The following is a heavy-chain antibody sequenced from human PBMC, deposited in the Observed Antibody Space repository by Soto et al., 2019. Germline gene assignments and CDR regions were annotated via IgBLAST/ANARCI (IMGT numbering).Heavy chain of an antibody. CDR3: AREKVLRNWGPPKNTWFDP. D-gene: IGHD7-27*01. V-gene: IGHV4-31*03. CDR1: GVSISDSGYY. Sequence: QVQLHESGPGLVKPSQTLSLTCSVSGVSISDSGYYWNWIRQHPGKGLEWLGYIYYSGTTRYNPSLRSRLTISIDTSKNHFSLRLTSVTAADTDVYYCAREKVLRNWGPPKNTWFDPWGQGTLVTVSS. CDR2: IYYSGTT. J-gene: IGHJ5*02.